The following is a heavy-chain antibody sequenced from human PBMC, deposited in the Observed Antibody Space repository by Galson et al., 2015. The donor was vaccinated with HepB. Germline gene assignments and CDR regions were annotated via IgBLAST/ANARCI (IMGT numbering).Heavy chain of an antibody. CDR2: VVVGSGNT. CDR3: AADPGYYYGMDV. J-gene: IGHJ6*02. CDR1: GFTFTSSA. V-gene: IGHV1-58*01. Sequence: SVKVSCKASGFTFTSSAVQWVRQARGQRLEWIGWVVVGSGNTNYAQKFQERVTITRDMSTSTAYMELSSLRSEDTAVYYCAADPGYYYGMDVWGQGTTVTVSS.